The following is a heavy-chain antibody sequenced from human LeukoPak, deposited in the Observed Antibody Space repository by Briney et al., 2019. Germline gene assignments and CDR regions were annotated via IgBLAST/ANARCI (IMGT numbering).Heavy chain of an antibody. Sequence: GGSLRLSCAVSGFTLSSFWMTWVRQAPGKGLEWVASIKYDGSEKKYVDSVEGRFTISRDNAKNSLYLQMNSLRAEDTAVYYCAKKNYCDGWSQGTLVTVSS. CDR3: AKKNYCDG. V-gene: IGHV3-7*01. J-gene: IGHJ4*02. CDR2: IKYDGSEK. CDR1: GFTLSSFW.